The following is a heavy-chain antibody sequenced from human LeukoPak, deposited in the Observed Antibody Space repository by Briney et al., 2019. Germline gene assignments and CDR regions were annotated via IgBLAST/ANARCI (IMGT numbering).Heavy chain of an antibody. V-gene: IGHV3-21*01. D-gene: IGHD2-2*02. J-gene: IGHJ5*02. CDR2: ISGSSSYI. CDR1: GFTFSSYS. Sequence: GGSLRLSCAASGFTFSSYSMNWVRQAPGKGLEWVSSISGSSSYIYYADSVKGRFTISRDNAKNSLYLQMNSLRAEDTAVYYCARTGYCSSTSCYTRRVNWFDPWGQGTLVTVSS. CDR3: ARTGYCSSTSCYTRRVNWFDP.